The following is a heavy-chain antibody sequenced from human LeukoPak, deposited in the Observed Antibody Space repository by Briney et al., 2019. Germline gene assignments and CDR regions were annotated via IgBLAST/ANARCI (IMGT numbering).Heavy chain of an antibody. V-gene: IGHV4-31*03. D-gene: IGHD2-15*01. CDR3: ARDSGGSSSGYFEY. CDR2: ISFSGST. CDR1: GGSISRGGYC. J-gene: IGHJ4*02. Sequence: SETLSLTCTVSGGSISRGGYCWSWIRQHPGRGLEWIGYISFSGSTYYNPSLKSRVTISVDTSKNQFSLMLSSATAADTALYYCARDSGGSSSGYFEYWGQGALVTVSS.